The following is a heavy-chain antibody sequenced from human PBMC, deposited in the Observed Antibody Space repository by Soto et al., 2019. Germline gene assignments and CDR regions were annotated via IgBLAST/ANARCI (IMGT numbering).Heavy chain of an antibody. D-gene: IGHD3-9*01. Sequence: ASVKVSCKASGYTFTSYGISWVRQAPGQGLEWMGWISAYNGNTNYAQKLQGRVTMTTDTSTSTAYMELRSLRSDDTAVYYCARAKRLRYFDWFHPRYYFDYWGQGTLVTVSS. V-gene: IGHV1-18*01. CDR2: ISAYNGNT. CDR1: GYTFTSYG. J-gene: IGHJ4*02. CDR3: ARAKRLRYFDWFHPRYYFDY.